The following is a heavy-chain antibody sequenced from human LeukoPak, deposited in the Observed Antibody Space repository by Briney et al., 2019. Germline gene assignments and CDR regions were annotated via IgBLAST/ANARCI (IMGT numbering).Heavy chain of an antibody. Sequence: SXXLSLTCTVSGGSISSYYWSWIRQPPGKGLEWIGYIYYSGSTNYNPSLKSRVTISVDTSKNQFSLKLSSVTAADTAVYYCARYYDSSGYDSIPPYNWFDPWGQGTLVTVSS. CDR1: GGSISSYY. CDR3: ARYYDSSGYDSIPPYNWFDP. CDR2: IYYSGST. J-gene: IGHJ5*02. D-gene: IGHD3-22*01. V-gene: IGHV4-59*01.